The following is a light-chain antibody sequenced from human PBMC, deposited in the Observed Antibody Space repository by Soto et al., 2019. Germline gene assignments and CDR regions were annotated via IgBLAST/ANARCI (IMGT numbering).Light chain of an antibody. CDR1: QSVRSTY. J-gene: IGKJ4*01. CDR3: QQYGNSPLT. Sequence: EXVLTXXXXTLSLSPGERATLSCRASQSVRSTYLAWYQQKPGQAPRLLIYGASSRATGIPDRFSGSGSGTDFTLTISRLEPEDFAVYYCQQYGNSPLTFGGGTKVEIK. V-gene: IGKV3-20*01. CDR2: GAS.